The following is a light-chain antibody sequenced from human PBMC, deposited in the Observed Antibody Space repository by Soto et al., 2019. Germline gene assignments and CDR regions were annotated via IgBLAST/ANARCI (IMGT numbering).Light chain of an antibody. CDR2: GAS. CDR3: QQYGSSGT. Sequence: EIVLTQSPGTLSLSPGERATLSCRASQSGSDSYLAWYQQKPGQAPRLLIYGASSRATGIPDRFSGSGSGTGFTLTISRLEPEDFAVYYCQQYGSSGTFGQGTKVDIK. V-gene: IGKV3-20*01. J-gene: IGKJ1*01. CDR1: QSGSDSY.